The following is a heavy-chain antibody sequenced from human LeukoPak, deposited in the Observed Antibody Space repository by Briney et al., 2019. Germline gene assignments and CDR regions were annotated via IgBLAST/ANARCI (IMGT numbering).Heavy chain of an antibody. J-gene: IGHJ4*02. CDR3: ARDPGLEWSSFDY. V-gene: IGHV4-4*02. CDR2: IYHSGST. D-gene: IGHD3-3*01. CDR1: GGSISSSNW. Sequence: SETLFLTCAVSGGSISSSNWWSWVRQPPGKGLEWIGEIYHSGSTNYNPSLKSRVTISVDKSKNQFSLKLSSVTAADTAVYYCARDPGLEWSSFDYWGQGTLVTVSS.